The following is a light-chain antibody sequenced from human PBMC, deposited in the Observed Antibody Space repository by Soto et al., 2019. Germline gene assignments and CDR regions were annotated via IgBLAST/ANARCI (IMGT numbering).Light chain of an antibody. Sequence: EIVLTQSPATLSLSPGERATLSCRASQSVSTYLAWYQQKPGQAPRLLIYGPSNRATGIPARFSGSGFGTDFTITISSREAEGFVVYYCQKRYSWPPTFGPRTKVDIK. CDR1: QSVSTY. V-gene: IGKV3-11*01. CDR2: GPS. CDR3: QKRYSWPPT. J-gene: IGKJ1*01.